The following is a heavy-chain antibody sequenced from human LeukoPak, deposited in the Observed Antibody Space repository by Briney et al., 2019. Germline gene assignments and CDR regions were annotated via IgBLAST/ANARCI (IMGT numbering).Heavy chain of an antibody. CDR2: TYYRSKWYN. CDR3: ARDFGQLVNWFDP. V-gene: IGHV6-1*01. J-gene: IGHJ5*02. CDR1: GDSVSSNSAA. Sequence: SQTLSLTCAISGDSVSSNSAAWNWIRQFPSRGLEWLGRTYYRSKWYNDYAVSVKSRITINPDTSKNQFSLQLNSVTPEDTAVYYCARDFGQLVNWFDPWGQGTLVTVSS. D-gene: IGHD6-6*01.